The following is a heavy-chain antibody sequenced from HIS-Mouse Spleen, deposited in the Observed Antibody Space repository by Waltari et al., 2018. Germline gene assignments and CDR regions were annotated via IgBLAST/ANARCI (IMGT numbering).Heavy chain of an antibody. CDR1: GFTFSRYW. CDR2: IKQDGSEK. CDR3: ARERRGPGWFDP. Sequence: EVQLVESGGGLVQPGGSLRLSCVASGFTFSRYWMSGARQAPGKGLEWVANIKQDGSEKYYVDSVKGRFTISRDNAKNSLYLQMNSLRAEDTAVYYCARERRGPGWFDPWGQGTLVTVSS. J-gene: IGHJ5*02. V-gene: IGHV3-7*01. D-gene: IGHD5-12*01.